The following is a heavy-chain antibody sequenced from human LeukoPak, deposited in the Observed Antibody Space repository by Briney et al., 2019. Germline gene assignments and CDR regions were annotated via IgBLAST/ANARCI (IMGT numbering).Heavy chain of an antibody. Sequence: GGSLRLSCAASGFTFSSYAMSWVRQAPGKGLEWVAFIRYDGSNKYYADSVKGRFTISRDNSKNTLYLQMNSLRAEDTAVYYCAKVGSGEPYYYYYYMDVWGKGTTVTVSS. CDR2: IRYDGSNK. D-gene: IGHD3-10*01. J-gene: IGHJ6*03. CDR1: GFTFSSYA. V-gene: IGHV3-30*02. CDR3: AKVGSGEPYYYYYYMDV.